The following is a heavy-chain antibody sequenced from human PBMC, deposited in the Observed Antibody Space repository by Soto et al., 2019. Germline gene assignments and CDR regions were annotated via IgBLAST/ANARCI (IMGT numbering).Heavy chain of an antibody. V-gene: IGHV1-8*01. CDR1: RYTFATYD. Sequence: QVQLVQSGAEVKTPGASVKVSCKASRYTFATYDINWVQPAPGQGLEWMGWMNPNSGNTGYAQKFQGRLTMTRDAALSVAHMELSSLRNEDTAVYYCARSDGYNFNWLDSWGQGTLVTVSA. CDR3: ARSDGYNFNWLDS. CDR2: MNPNSGNT. J-gene: IGHJ5*01. D-gene: IGHD2-21*01.